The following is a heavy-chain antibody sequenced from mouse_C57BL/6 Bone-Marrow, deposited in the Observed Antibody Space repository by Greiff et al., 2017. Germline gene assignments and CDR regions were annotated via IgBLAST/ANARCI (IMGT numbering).Heavy chain of an antibody. CDR2: IYPGDGDT. D-gene: IGHD1-1*01. CDR3: ARSHYYYGSSSYFHFDY. CDR1: GYAFSSSW. V-gene: IGHV1-82*01. Sequence: VQLQQSGPELVKPGASVKISCKASGYAFSSSWMNLVKQRPGKGLEWIGRIYPGDGDTNYNGKFKGKATLTADKSSSTAYMQLSSLTSEDSAVYFCARSHYYYGSSSYFHFDYWGQGTTLTVSS. J-gene: IGHJ2*01.